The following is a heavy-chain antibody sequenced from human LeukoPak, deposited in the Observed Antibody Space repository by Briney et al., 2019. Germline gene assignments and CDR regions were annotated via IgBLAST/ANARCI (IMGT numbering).Heavy chain of an antibody. Sequence: GGTLRLSCAASGFTFSSYSMSWVRQAPGKGLEWVSIFRGSDGSTYYADSVKGRFTISRDISKNTLYLQVNSLRAEDTAVYYCAKDIVIMVRGFDYWGQGTLVTVSS. V-gene: IGHV3-23*01. CDR1: GFTFSSYS. J-gene: IGHJ4*02. CDR2: FRGSDGST. D-gene: IGHD3-10*01. CDR3: AKDIVIMVRGFDY.